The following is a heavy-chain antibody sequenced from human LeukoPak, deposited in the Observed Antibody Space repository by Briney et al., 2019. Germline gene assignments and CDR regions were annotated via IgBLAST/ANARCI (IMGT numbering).Heavy chain of an antibody. CDR2: IYSGGST. CDR1: GFTVSSNY. V-gene: IGHV3-53*05. D-gene: IGHD3-3*01. CDR3: ARDHYDFWSGYDLFDY. J-gene: IGHJ4*02. Sequence: GGSLRLFCAASGFTVSSNYMSWVRQAPGKGLEWVSVIYSGGSTYYADSVKGRFTISRDNSKNTLYLQMNSLRAEDTAVYYCARDHYDFWSGYDLFDYWGQGTLVTVSS.